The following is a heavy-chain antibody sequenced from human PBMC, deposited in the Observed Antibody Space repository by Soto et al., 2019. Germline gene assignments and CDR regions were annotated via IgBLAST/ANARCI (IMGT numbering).Heavy chain of an antibody. CDR3: ARLSRCSTGCYESWFDP. V-gene: IGHV4-39*01. J-gene: IGHJ5*02. CDR1: GGSITSSTYY. CDR2: IYYDGAT. D-gene: IGHD2-2*01. Sequence: QLQLQESGPGLVKPSETLSLTCSVSGGSITSSTYYWGWIRQSPGKGLEWVGSIYYDGATKYHPSLESRVALSVDTSKNRLSLKVNSVTAADTATYYCARLSRCSTGCYESWFDPWGQGTLVTISS.